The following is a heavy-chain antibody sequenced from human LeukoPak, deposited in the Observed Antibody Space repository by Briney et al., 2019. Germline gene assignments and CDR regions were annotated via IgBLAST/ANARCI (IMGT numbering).Heavy chain of an antibody. D-gene: IGHD2-2*01. CDR2: ISGSGGST. V-gene: IGHV3-23*01. Sequence: GGSLRLSCAASGFTFSSYAMSWVRQAPGKGLEWVSAISGSGGSTYYADSVKGRFTISRDNSKNTLYLQMNSLRAEDTALYYCARGEYQLPFDYWGQGTLVTVSS. J-gene: IGHJ4*02. CDR1: GFTFSSYA. CDR3: ARGEYQLPFDY.